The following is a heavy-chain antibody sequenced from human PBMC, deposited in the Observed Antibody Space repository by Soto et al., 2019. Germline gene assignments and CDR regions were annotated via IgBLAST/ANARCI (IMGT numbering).Heavy chain of an antibody. CDR2: IIPIFGTA. J-gene: IGHJ6*02. CDR3: ARVAEVVVVPAAGSDYYYGMDV. D-gene: IGHD2-2*01. V-gene: IGHV1-69*01. CDR1: GGTFSSYA. Sequence: QVQLVQSGAEVKKPGSSVKVSCKASGGTFSSYAISWVRQAPGQGLEWMGGIIPIFGTANYAQKFQGRVTITADESTSTAYMELSSLRSEDTAVYYCARVAEVVVVPAAGSDYYYGMDVWGQGTTVTVSS.